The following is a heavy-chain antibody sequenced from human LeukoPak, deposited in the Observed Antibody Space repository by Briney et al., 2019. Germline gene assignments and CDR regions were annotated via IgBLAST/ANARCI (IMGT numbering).Heavy chain of an antibody. D-gene: IGHD3-10*01. J-gene: IGHJ4*02. CDR2: ISSSSSYI. CDR3: ARGRFGEFLPFDY. Sequence: GGSLRLSCAASGFTFSSYSMNWVRQAPGKGLEWVSSISSSSSYIYYADSVKGRFTISRDDAKNSLYLQMNSLRAEDTAVYYCARGRFGEFLPFDYWGQGTLVTVSS. CDR1: GFTFSSYS. V-gene: IGHV3-21*01.